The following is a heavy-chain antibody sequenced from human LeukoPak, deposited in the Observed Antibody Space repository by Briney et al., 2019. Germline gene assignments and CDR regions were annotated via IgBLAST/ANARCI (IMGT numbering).Heavy chain of an antibody. J-gene: IGHJ2*01. CDR3: ARDGVLGGDYERFFDL. CDR1: GFTFSSYG. Sequence: GGSLRLSCAASGFTFSSYGMHWVRQAPGKGLEWVAFIRYDGSNKYYADSVKGRFTISRDNSKNTLYLQMNSLRAEDTALYYLARDGVLGGDYERFFDLWGRGTLVTVSS. CDR2: IRYDGSNK. D-gene: IGHD2-21*02. V-gene: IGHV3-30*02.